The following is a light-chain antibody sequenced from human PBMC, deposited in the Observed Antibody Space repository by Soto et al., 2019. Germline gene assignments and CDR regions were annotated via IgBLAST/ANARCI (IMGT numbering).Light chain of an antibody. CDR1: ESLSTC. CDR3: QSYNDWPFT. CDR2: GAS. Sequence: EIVMTQSPATLSVSPGERVTLSYTASESLSTCLAWYQQKPGQAPRLLIYGASTKATGIPTRFSGSGSATDFTLTISSLQSEDFAVYYCQSYNDWPFTFGQGTKLEI. V-gene: IGKV3-15*01. J-gene: IGKJ2*01.